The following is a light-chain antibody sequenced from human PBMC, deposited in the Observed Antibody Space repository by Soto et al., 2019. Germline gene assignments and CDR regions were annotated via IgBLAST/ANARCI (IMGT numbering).Light chain of an antibody. CDR2: DDR. CDR3: QVWESSSDHWV. J-gene: IGLJ3*02. V-gene: IGLV3-21*02. Sequence: SYELTQPPSVSVAPGQTARITCGGSNIGGRSVHWYQQKPGQAPILVVYDDRDRPSGIPERVSGSNSGNTATLTISRVEVGDEADYYCQVWESSSDHWVFGGGTKVTVL. CDR1: NIGGRS.